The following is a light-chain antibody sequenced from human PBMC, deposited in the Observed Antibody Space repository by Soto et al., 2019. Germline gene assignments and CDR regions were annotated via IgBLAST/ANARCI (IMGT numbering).Light chain of an antibody. CDR1: QSVGSIY. Sequence: VMPQSPGTLSLSPGERATLSCRASQSVGSIYLAWYQQKPGQAPRLLIYGASTRATGIPARFSGSGSGTEFTLTICCLQSEDFALYYCQQYNNWRRTFGQGTKV. CDR2: GAS. V-gene: IGKV3-15*01. CDR3: QQYNNWRRT. J-gene: IGKJ1*01.